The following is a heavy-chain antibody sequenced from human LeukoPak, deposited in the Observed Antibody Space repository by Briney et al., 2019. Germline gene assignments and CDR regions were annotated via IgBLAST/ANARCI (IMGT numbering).Heavy chain of an antibody. CDR1: GFSISDYW. CDR2: IKSDGSHT. V-gene: IGHV3-74*01. J-gene: IGHJ3*02. CDR3: AREGVACVSSSCYVVAFDI. Sequence: GGSLRLSCEASGFSISDYWMHWVRQAPGKGPIWVSRIKSDGSHTAYADSVKGHFTISRDNAKNTLSLQMNSLRAEDTAVYYCAREGVACVSSSCYVVAFDIWGLGTMVTVSS. D-gene: IGHD2-2*01.